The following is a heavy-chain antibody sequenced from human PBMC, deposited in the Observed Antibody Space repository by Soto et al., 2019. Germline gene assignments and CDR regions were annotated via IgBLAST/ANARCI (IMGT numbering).Heavy chain of an antibody. CDR3: ATSLQIVVVLAANFFYGMDV. D-gene: IGHD2-2*01. J-gene: IGHJ6*02. V-gene: IGHV5-51*01. CDR2: IYPGDSDT. CDR1: GYSFTSYW. Sequence: PGESLKISCKGSGYSFTSYWIGWVRQMPGKGLEWMGIIYPGDSDTRYSPSFQGQVTISADKSISTAYLQWSSLKASDTAMYYCATSLQIVVVLAANFFYGMDVWGQGTTVTVSS.